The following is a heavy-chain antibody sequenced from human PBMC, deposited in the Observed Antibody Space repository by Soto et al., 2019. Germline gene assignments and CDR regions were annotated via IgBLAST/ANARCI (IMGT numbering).Heavy chain of an antibody. CDR2: ISYDGSNE. Sequence: GGSLRLSCAASGFTFSSYAMHWVRQAPGKGLEWVAVISYDGSNEYYADSVKGRFTISRDNSKNTLYLQMNSLRAEDTAVYYCARDSGPSIVVVVAGSAYYGMDVWGQGTTVTVSS. CDR1: GFTFSSYA. V-gene: IGHV3-30-3*01. J-gene: IGHJ6*02. CDR3: ARDSGPSIVVVVAGSAYYGMDV. D-gene: IGHD2-15*01.